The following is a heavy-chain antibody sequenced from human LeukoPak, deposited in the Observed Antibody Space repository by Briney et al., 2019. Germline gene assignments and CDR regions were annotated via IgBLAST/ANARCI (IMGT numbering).Heavy chain of an antibody. J-gene: IGHJ4*02. CDR2: IWYDGSNK. CDR1: GFTFSSYG. CDR3: AKPGGRDGYNFDFYY. Sequence: GGSLRLSCAASGFTFSSYGMHWVRQAPGKGLEWVAVIWYDGSNKYYADSVKGRFTISRDNSKNTLYLQMNSLRAEDTAVHYCAKPGGRDGYNFDFYYWGQGTLVTVSS. V-gene: IGHV3-33*06. D-gene: IGHD5-24*01.